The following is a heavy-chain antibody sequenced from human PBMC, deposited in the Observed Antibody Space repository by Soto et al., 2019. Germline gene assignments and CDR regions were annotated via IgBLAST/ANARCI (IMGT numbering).Heavy chain of an antibody. D-gene: IGHD2-15*01. CDR1: GFTVSNNY. CDR2: IYSGGYT. J-gene: IGHJ4*02. Sequence: EVQLVESGGGLIQPGGSLRLSCAVSGFTVSNNYMSWVRQAPGKGLEGVSVIYSGGYTAYGDSVKGRFTISRDNSKNALFPQNNSPSADVLRVFFCGTPPGGGGYWGQGTLVTVSS. CDR3: GTPPGGGGY. V-gene: IGHV3-53*01.